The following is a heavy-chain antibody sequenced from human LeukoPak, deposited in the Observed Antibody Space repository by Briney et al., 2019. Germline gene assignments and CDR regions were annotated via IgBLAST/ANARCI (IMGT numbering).Heavy chain of an antibody. CDR3: ATSDASSGSD. CDR1: GFTFSGYW. D-gene: IGHD3-22*01. Sequence: GGSLRLSCVASGFTFSGYWMSWVRQAPGKGLEWEANINEDGSVKQYVDSGKGRFNISRDNANNSVFPQMTRLRDEDTDLYYCATSDASSGSDWGQGTLVTVSS. J-gene: IGHJ4*02. CDR2: INEDGSVK. V-gene: IGHV3-7*01.